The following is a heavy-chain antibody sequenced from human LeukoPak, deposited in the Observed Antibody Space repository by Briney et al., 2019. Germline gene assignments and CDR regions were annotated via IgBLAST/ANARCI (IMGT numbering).Heavy chain of an antibody. CDR2: IYYSGST. Sequence: SETLSLTCTVSGGSISSYYWGWIRQPPGKGLEWIGSIYYSGSTYYNPSLKSRVTISVDTSKNQFSLKLSSVTAADTAVYYCARRPETLNPYYDFWSGYYRGVDAFDIWGQGTMVTVSS. J-gene: IGHJ3*02. D-gene: IGHD3-3*01. CDR1: GGSISSYY. V-gene: IGHV4-39*01. CDR3: ARRPETLNPYYDFWSGYYRGVDAFDI.